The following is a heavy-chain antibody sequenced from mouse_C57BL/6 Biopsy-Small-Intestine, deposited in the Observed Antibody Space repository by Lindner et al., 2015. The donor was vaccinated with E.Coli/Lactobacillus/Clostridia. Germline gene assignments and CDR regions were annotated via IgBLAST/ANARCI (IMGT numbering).Heavy chain of an antibody. CDR1: GYVFSESW. J-gene: IGHJ2*01. CDR2: IYPGDGDT. V-gene: IGHV1-82*01. Sequence: VKLQESGPELVKPGASVKISCKALGYVFSESWMNWVKQRPGKGLEWIGRIYPGDGDTNYNGKFKGKATLTADKSSSTAYMQLSSLTSEDSAVYFCAREWDNWDGSYSDYWGQGTTLTVSS. CDR3: AREWDNWDGSYSDY. D-gene: IGHD4-1*02.